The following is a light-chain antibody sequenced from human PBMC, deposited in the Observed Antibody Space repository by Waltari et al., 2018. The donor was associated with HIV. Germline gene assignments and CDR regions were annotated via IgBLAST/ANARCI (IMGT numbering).Light chain of an antibody. CDR1: SCTIASNY. J-gene: IGLJ2*01. CDR3: QSYDDSNVV. CDR2: EDN. V-gene: IGLV6-57*01. Sequence: FMLAQPHSVSESPGKPVTISCTRSSCTIASNYVQWYQQRPGSSPTAVIYEDNQRPSGVPDRFSGSIDSSSNSASLTISGLKTEDEADDYCQSYDDSNVVFGGGTKLTVL.